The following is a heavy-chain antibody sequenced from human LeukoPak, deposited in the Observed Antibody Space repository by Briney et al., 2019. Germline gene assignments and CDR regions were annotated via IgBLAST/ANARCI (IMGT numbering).Heavy chain of an antibody. CDR3: ARASPRPRGRIYYFDY. CDR2: MNPNSGNT. V-gene: IGHV1-8*01. J-gene: IGHJ4*02. Sequence: ASVKVSCKASGYTFTSYDINWVRQATGQGLEWMGWMNPNSGNTGYAQKFQGRVTMTRNTSISTAYMELSSLRSEDTAVYYCARASPRPRGRIYYFDYWGQGTLVIVSS. CDR1: GYTFTSYD.